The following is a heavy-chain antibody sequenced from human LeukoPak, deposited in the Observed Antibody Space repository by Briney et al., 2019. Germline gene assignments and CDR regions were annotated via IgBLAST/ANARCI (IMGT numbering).Heavy chain of an antibody. J-gene: IGHJ3*02. CDR1: GFTFSTYA. Sequence: PGGSLRLSCAASGFTFSTYAMTWVRQAPGKGLEWVSSISGSGAGKFYAAPVKGRFTTSRDNSKNTLYVQMNSLRAEDTAVYYCAKAAYGDYAGAFDIWGQGTMDIVSS. CDR2: ISGSGAGK. V-gene: IGHV3-23*01. D-gene: IGHD4-17*01. CDR3: AKAAYGDYAGAFDI.